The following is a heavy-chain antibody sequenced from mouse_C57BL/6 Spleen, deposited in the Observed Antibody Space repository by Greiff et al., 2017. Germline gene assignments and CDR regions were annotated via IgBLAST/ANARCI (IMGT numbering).Heavy chain of an antibody. CDR2: IYPGSGST. D-gene: IGHD1-1*01. J-gene: IGHJ2*01. V-gene: IGHV1-55*01. Sequence: VQLQQPGAELVKPGASVKMSCKASGYTFTSYWITWVKQRPGQGLEWIGDIYPGSGSTNYNEKFKSKATLTVDTASSTPYMQLSSLTSEDSAVFCCARQAIYYGSSLHFDYWGQGTPLTVSS. CDR3: ARQAIYYGSSLHFDY. CDR1: GYTFTSYW.